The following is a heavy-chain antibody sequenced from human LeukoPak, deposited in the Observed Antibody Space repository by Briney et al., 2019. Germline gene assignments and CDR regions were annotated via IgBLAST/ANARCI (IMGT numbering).Heavy chain of an antibody. CDR1: GGSISSSSYY. J-gene: IGHJ4*02. CDR3: ARHDFVFSGWYPGYDY. Sequence: SETLSLTCTVSGGSISSSSYYWGWIRQPPGKGLEWIGSIYYSGSTYYNPSLKSRVTISVDTSKNQFSLKLSSVTAADTAVYYCARHDFVFSGWYPGYDYWGQGTLVTVSS. CDR2: IYYSGST. D-gene: IGHD6-19*01. V-gene: IGHV4-39*01.